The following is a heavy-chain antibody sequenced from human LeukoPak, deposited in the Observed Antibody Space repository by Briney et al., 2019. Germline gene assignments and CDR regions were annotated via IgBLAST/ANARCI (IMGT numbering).Heavy chain of an antibody. CDR3: ARADYDFWSGTHNWFDP. CDR2: IYYSGST. D-gene: IGHD3-3*01. V-gene: IGHV4-59*01. Sequence: PSETLSLTCTVSGGSISSYYWSWIRQPPGKGPEWIGYIYYSGSTNYNPSLKSRVTISVDTSKNQFSLKLSSVTAADTAVYYCARADYDFWSGTHNWFDPWGQGTLVTVSS. J-gene: IGHJ5*02. CDR1: GGSISSYY.